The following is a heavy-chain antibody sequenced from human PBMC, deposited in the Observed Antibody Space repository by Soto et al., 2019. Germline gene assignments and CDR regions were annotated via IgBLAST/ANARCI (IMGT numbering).Heavy chain of an antibody. CDR1: GGSFRGYY. CDR2: VYYSGST. D-gene: IGHD2-15*01. CDR3: ARRGTTGYCSGDTCYSGALDI. V-gene: IGHV4-34*01. J-gene: IGHJ3*02. Sequence: PSETLSLTCGVYGGSFRGYYWSWIRQPPGKGLEWIGNVYYSGSTNYNPSLKSRVTISIDTSKNQFSLKLSSVTAADTAVYYCARRGTTGYCSGDTCYSGALDIWGQGTMVTVSS.